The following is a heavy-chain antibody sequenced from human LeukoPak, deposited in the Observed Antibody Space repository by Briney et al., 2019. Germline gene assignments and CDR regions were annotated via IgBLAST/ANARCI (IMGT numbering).Heavy chain of an antibody. Sequence: GESLKISCKGSGCSFTSYWIGCVSRMPPKGREWLGIIYTDDSDTRYSPSLQGQVTISADTSISHVSLQLSTLTASDTAMYYCASGIAVAGTFDYWGQGTLVTDSS. J-gene: IGHJ4*02. CDR3: ASGIAVAGTFDY. CDR2: IYTDDSDT. V-gene: IGHV5-51*01. D-gene: IGHD6-19*01. CDR1: GCSFTSYW.